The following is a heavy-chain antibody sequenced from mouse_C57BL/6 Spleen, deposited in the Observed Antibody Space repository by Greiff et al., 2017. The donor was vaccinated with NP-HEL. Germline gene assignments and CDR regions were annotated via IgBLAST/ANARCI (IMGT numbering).Heavy chain of an antibody. J-gene: IGHJ3*01. CDR1: GYTFTDYE. CDR2: IDPETGGT. V-gene: IGHV1-15*01. CDR3: TRIDYDGRLFAY. D-gene: IGHD2-4*01. Sequence: QVQLQQSGAELVRPGASVTLSCKASGYTFTDYEMHWVKQTPVHGLEWIGAIDPETGGTAYNQKFKGKAILTADKSSSTAYMELRSLTSEDSAVYYCTRIDYDGRLFAYWGQGTLVTVSA.